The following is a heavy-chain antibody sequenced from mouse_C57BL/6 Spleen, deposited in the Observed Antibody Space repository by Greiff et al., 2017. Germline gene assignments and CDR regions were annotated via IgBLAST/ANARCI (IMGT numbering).Heavy chain of an antibody. CDR1: GYTFTSYW. CDR3: ARRGSSRYFDV. Sequence: QVQLQQPGAELVKPGASVKLSCKASGYTFTSYWMHWVKQRPGRGLEWIGTIDPNSGGTKYNEKFKSKATLTVDKPSSTAYMQLSSLTSEDSAVYYCARRGSSRYFDVWGTGTTVTVSS. J-gene: IGHJ1*03. CDR2: IDPNSGGT. D-gene: IGHD1-1*01. V-gene: IGHV1-72*01.